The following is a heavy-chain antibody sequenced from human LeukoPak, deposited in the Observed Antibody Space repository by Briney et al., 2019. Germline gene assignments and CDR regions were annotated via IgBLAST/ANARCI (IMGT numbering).Heavy chain of an antibody. CDR3: ATLGVRFLEWSNWFDP. V-gene: IGHV1-69*13. Sequence: ASVKVSCKASGGTFSSYAISWVRQAPGQGLEWMGGIIPIFGTANYAQKFQGRVTITADESTSTAYMELSSLRSEDTAVYYCATLGVRFLEWSNWFDPWGQGTLVTVSS. D-gene: IGHD3-3*01. CDR2: IIPIFGTA. J-gene: IGHJ5*02. CDR1: GGTFSSYA.